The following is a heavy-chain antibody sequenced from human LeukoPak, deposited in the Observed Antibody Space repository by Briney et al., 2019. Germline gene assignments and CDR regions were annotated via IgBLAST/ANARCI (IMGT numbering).Heavy chain of an antibody. CDR2: INWNGGST. V-gene: IGHV3-20*04. CDR1: GFTFDDYG. Sequence: GGSLRLSCAASGFTFDDYGMSWVRQAPGKGLEWVSGINWNGGSTGYADSVKGRFTISRDNAKNTLYLQMNSLRAEDTAVYYCAELGITMIGGVWGKGTTVTISS. CDR3: AELGITMIGGV. D-gene: IGHD3-10*02. J-gene: IGHJ6*04.